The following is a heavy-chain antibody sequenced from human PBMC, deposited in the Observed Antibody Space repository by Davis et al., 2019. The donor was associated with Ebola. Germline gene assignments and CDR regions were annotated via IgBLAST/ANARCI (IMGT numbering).Heavy chain of an antibody. D-gene: IGHD3-22*01. J-gene: IGHJ3*02. CDR2: IRSKAYGGTT. CDR3: TRDGGYYDSSGSGAFDI. Sequence: PGGSLRLSYTASGFTFGDYAMSWFRQAPGKGLEWVGFIRSKAYGGTTEYAASVKGRFTISRDDSKSIAYLQMNSLKTEDTAVYYCTRDGGYYDSSGSGAFDIWGQGTMVTVSS. V-gene: IGHV3-49*03. CDR1: GFTFGDYA.